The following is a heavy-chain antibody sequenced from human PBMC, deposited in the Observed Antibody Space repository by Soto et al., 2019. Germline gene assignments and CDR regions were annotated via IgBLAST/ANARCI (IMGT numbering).Heavy chain of an antibody. CDR2: IYYSGNT. CDR1: GGSVSSGDYY. V-gene: IGHV4-61*08. J-gene: IGHJ5*02. CDR3: ARIPVDPSMIYWLDP. D-gene: IGHD3-16*01. Sequence: SAPLSLTCTFSGGSVSSGDYYWSWIRQPPGKGLEWIGYIYYSGNTNYNPSLKSRVIISVDTSKNLFSLTLTSVTAADTAVYYCARIPVDPSMIYWLDPWGQGTLVTVSS.